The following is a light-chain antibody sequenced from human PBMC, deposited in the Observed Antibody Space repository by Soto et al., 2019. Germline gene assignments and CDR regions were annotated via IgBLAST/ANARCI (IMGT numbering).Light chain of an antibody. CDR2: AAS. Sequence: DIPMTQSPSSLSASVGDRVTITCRASQSISSYLNWYQQKPGKAPKLLIYAASSLQSGVPSRFSGSGSGTDLTLTISSLQPEDFATYYCQQSYSTPRFGQGTKVEIK. J-gene: IGKJ1*01. V-gene: IGKV1-39*01. CDR3: QQSYSTPR. CDR1: QSISSY.